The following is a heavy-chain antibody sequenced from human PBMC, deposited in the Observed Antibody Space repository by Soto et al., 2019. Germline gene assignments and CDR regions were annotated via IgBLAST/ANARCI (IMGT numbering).Heavy chain of an antibody. CDR3: ARRGSS. CDR2: LSGSGGTT. D-gene: IGHD2-2*01. CDR1: GVTFSNYA. V-gene: IGHV3-23*01. Sequence: GGSLRLSCTVSGVTFSNYAMNWVRQAPGKGLEWVSSLSGSGGTTYYADSVKGRFIISRDNSKNTLYLLMNSLRAEDTAVYYCARRGSSWGQGTMVTVSS. J-gene: IGHJ3*01.